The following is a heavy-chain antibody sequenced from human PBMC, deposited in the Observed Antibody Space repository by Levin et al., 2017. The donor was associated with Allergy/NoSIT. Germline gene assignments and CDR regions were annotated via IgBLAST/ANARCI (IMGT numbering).Heavy chain of an antibody. CDR2: INPVDGVT. D-gene: IGHD3-9*01. V-gene: IGHV1-2*02. CDR1: RYTFTDYF. J-gene: IGHJ5*02. CDR3: ARDPYVLTPFYNPHKHGWFDP. Sequence: ASVKVSCKASRYTFTDYFMHWLRQAPGQTPEWMGWINPVDGVTNNALKFQGRVTMTRDTSLNTTYLELSELTSDDTAVYYCARDPYVLTPFYNPHKHGWFDPWGQGTLVTVSS.